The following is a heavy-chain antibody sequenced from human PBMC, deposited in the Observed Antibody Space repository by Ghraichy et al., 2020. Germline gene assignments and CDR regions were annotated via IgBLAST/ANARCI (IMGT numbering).Heavy chain of an antibody. CDR2: ISTNNGNT. D-gene: IGHD6-13*01. V-gene: IGHV1-18*01. Sequence: ASVKVSCKASGYTFTSYGITWVRQAPGQGLEWMGWISTNNGNTNYAQKLQGRVTMTTDTSTSTAYMELRTLRSDDTAVYYCARGDWYSNTWYLPIDFWGQGTLVTVSS. CDR3: ARGDWYSNTWYLPIDF. CDR1: GYTFTSYG. J-gene: IGHJ4*02.